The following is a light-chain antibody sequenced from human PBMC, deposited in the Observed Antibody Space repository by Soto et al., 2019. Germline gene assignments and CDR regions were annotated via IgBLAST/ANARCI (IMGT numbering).Light chain of an antibody. CDR1: QTLTTTY. J-gene: IGKJ2*01. Sequence: EIVLTQSPGTLSLSPGERATLSCMASQTLTTTYLAWYQQKPGQAPRLLIYGVSRRATGIPDRFSGSGSGTDFTLTISRLEPEDCAVYSCQQYADLPYTFGQGTSLEI. CDR3: QQYADLPYT. V-gene: IGKV3-20*01. CDR2: GVS.